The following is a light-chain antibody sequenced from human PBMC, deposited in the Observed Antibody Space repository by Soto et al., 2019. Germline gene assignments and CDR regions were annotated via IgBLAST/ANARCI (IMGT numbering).Light chain of an antibody. J-gene: IGKJ1*01. CDR3: QQSYSITWT. V-gene: IGKV1-39*01. Sequence: DIQMTQSPSSLSESAGDRVTITCRASQAISTYLNWYQQKPGKAPKLLIYAASSLQSGVPPRFSGSGSETDFTLTISSLQPEDFATYSCQQSYSITWTFGQGTKVEI. CDR2: AAS. CDR1: QAISTY.